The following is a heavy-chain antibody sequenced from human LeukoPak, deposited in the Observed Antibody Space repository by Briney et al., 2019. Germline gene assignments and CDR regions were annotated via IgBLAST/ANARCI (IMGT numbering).Heavy chain of an antibody. CDR1: GFTFSSYE. CDR3: AELGITMIGGV. Sequence: GGSLRLSCAASGFTFSSYEMTWVRQAPGKGLEWVSYISSSGSTIYYADSVKGRFTISRDNAKNSLYLQMNSLRAKDTAVYYCAELGITMIGGVWGKGTTVTISS. J-gene: IGHJ6*04. V-gene: IGHV3-48*03. CDR2: ISSSGSTI. D-gene: IGHD3-10*02.